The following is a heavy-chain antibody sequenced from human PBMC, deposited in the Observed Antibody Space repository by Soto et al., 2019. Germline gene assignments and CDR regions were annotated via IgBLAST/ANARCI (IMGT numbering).Heavy chain of an antibody. CDR3: AGSPFXDSSGVFS. Sequence: SVKVSCKASGFTFTSSAMQWVRQARGQRLEWIGWVVVGSGNTNYAQKFQERVTITRDMSTSTAYMELSSLRSEDTAVYYCAGSPFXDSSGVFSLGQGTLVTVSS. D-gene: IGHD3-22*01. J-gene: IGHJ5*02. V-gene: IGHV1-58*02. CDR1: GFTFTSSA. CDR2: VVVGSGNT.